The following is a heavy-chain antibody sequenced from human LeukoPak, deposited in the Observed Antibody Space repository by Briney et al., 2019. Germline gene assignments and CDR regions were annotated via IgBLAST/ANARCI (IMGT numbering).Heavy chain of an antibody. Sequence: ASVKVSCMASGYTFNGYYMLWVRQAPGREPEWMGWINPNSGDTNYAQKFQGRVTMTRDTSISTAYMELSRLRSDDTAVYYCARPDGDTGGNYGCWGQGTQVTVSS. CDR2: INPNSGDT. CDR3: ARPDGDTGGNYGC. D-gene: IGHD4-23*01. V-gene: IGHV1-2*02. J-gene: IGHJ4*02. CDR1: GYTFNGYY.